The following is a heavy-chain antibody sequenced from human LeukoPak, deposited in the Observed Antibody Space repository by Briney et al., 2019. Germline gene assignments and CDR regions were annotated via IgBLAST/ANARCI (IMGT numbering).Heavy chain of an antibody. J-gene: IGHJ4*02. CDR2: ISYDGSNK. Sequence: PGGSLRLSCAASGFTFSSYAMHWVRQAPGKGLEWVAVISYDGSNKYYADSVKGRFTISRDNSKNTLYLQMNSLRAEDTAVYYCARVSATWIAASHFDYWGQGTLVTVSS. D-gene: IGHD6-6*01. CDR3: ARVSATWIAASHFDY. CDR1: GFTFSSYA. V-gene: IGHV3-30*01.